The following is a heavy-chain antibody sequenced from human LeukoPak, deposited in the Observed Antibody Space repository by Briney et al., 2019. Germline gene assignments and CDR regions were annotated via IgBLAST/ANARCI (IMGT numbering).Heavy chain of an antibody. V-gene: IGHV4-38-2*02. Sequence: PSETLSLTCTVSGYYISVGYYWAWLRQTPGRGLEWIGSIYRSETTYYNPSLRGRVVISMNMAKNQVSLTLTSVTAADTAVYYCAREWATYHNWYDPWGPGTQVTVSS. CDR2: IYRSETT. CDR3: AREWATYHNWYDP. J-gene: IGHJ5*02. D-gene: IGHD1-26*01. CDR1: GYYISVGYY.